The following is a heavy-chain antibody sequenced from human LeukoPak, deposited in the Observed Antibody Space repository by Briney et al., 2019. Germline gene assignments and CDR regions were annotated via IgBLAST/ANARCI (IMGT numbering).Heavy chain of an antibody. V-gene: IGHV4-61*01. D-gene: IGHD6-19*01. CDR1: GASVSRGYYH. CDR2: IYASGTTST. CDR3: ARFKSSGWYYFDN. J-gene: IGHJ4*02. Sequence: PSETLSLTCTVSGASVSRGYYHWTWIRQPPGKGLEWLGDIYASGTTSTRYDPSLRGRATVSVDTSKNQVSLSLSSVTAADTAVYFCARFKSSGWYYFDNWGQGILVTVSS.